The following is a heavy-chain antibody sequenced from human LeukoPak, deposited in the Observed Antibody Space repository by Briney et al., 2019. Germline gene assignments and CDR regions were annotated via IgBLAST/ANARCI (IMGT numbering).Heavy chain of an antibody. D-gene: IGHD6-19*01. V-gene: IGHV3-30-3*01. CDR3: ARQVAGLDY. J-gene: IGHJ4*02. CDR2: ISFDGSNK. CDR1: GFIFSSYA. Sequence: GGSLRLSCAASGFIFSSYAVHWVRQAPGKGLEWVAFISFDGSNKYYADSVKGRFTISRDNSKNTLYLQMNSLRAEDTAVYYCARQVAGLDYWGQGTLVTVSS.